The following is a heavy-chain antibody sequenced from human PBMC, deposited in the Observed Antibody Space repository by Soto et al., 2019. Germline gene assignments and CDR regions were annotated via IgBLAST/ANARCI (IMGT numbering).Heavy chain of an antibody. Sequence: GESLKISCKGSGYSFTSYWIGWMRQMPGKGLEWMGIIYPGDSDTRYSPSFQGQVTISADKSISTAYLQWSSLKASDTAMYYCTTYYGSGSYYNGKNYYYYYGMDVWGQGTTVTVSS. D-gene: IGHD3-10*01. CDR3: TTYYGSGSYYNGKNYYYYYGMDV. CDR2: IYPGDSDT. CDR1: GYSFTSYW. J-gene: IGHJ6*02. V-gene: IGHV5-51*01.